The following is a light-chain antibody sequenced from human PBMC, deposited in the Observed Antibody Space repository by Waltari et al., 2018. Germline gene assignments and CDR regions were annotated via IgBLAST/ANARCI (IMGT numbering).Light chain of an antibody. CDR2: EAS. CDR3: CSYAGSGSWV. V-gene: IGLV2-23*01. Sequence: QSALTQPASVSGSPGQSISISCIGTRRDVGPYNLLSCYQHHPGKAPKIIVFEASKRPSGVSNRFSGSKAANTASLIISGLQADDEADYYCCSYAGSGSWVFGGGTKVTVI. J-gene: IGLJ3*02. CDR1: RRDVGPYNL.